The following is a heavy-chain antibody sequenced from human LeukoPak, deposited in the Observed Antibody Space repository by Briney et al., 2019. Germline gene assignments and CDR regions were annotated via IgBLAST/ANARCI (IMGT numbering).Heavy chain of an antibody. D-gene: IGHD2-15*01. Sequence: PGGSLRLSCAASGFTFSDYSMNWVRQAPGKGLEWNSYINSRSDAIYYTDSVKGRFISSRDNAQNSLFLQMNSLRVEDTAIYYCAREVPGRIAADCWGQGTLVTVSS. V-gene: IGHV3-48*01. CDR1: GFTFSDYS. CDR2: INSRSDAI. J-gene: IGHJ4*02. CDR3: AREVPGRIAADC.